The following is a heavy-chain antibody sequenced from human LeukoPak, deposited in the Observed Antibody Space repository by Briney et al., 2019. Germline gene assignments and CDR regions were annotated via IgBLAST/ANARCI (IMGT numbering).Heavy chain of an antibody. CDR1: GYTFTSYG. Sequence: ASVKVSYKASGYTFTSYGISWVRQAPGQGLEWMGWISAYNGNTNYAQKLQGRVTMTTDTSTSTAYMELRSLRSGDTAVYYCARDVSSYCGGDCYEYFQHWGQGTLVTVSS. D-gene: IGHD2-21*02. CDR2: ISAYNGNT. V-gene: IGHV1-18*01. CDR3: ARDVSSYCGGDCYEYFQH. J-gene: IGHJ1*01.